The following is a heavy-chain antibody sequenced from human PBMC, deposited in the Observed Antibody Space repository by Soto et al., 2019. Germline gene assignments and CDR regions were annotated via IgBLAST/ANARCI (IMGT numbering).Heavy chain of an antibody. D-gene: IGHD6-13*01. Sequence: SETLSLTCTVSGGSISSSTYYWGWIRQPPGKGLEWIASIYYSGRTHYNPSLESRVTISVDTSKNQFSLRLSSVTAADTAVYYCARHSSGSSSSWSPVWGQ. J-gene: IGHJ3*01. CDR3: ARHSSGSSSSWSPV. CDR2: IYYSGRT. CDR1: GGSISSSTYY. V-gene: IGHV4-39*01.